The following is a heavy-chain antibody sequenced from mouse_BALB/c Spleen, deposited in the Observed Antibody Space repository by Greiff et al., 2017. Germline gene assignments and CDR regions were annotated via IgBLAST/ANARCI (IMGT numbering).Heavy chain of an antibody. Sequence: EVKLMESGPELVKPGASVKISCKASGYSFTGYYMHWVKQSHVKSLEWIGRINPYNGATSYNQNFKDKASLTVDKSSSTAYMELHSLTSEDSAVYYCARLYDYYAMDYWGQGTSVTVSS. J-gene: IGHJ4*01. CDR3: ARLYDYYAMDY. V-gene: IGHV1-31*01. D-gene: IGHD2-10*02. CDR1: GYSFTGYY. CDR2: INPYNGAT.